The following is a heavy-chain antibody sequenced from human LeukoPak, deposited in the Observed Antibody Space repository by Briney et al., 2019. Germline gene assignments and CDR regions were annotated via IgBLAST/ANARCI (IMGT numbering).Heavy chain of an antibody. Sequence: ASVKVSCKASGYTFTSYDINWVRQATGQGLEWMGWMNPNSGNTNYAQKLQGRVTMTTDTSTSTAYMELRSLRSDDTAVYYCARDLTFTYYYYGMDVWGQGTTVTVSS. V-gene: IGHV1-18*01. D-gene: IGHD3-9*01. CDR1: GYTFTSYD. CDR3: ARDLTFTYYYYGMDV. J-gene: IGHJ6*02. CDR2: MNPNSGNT.